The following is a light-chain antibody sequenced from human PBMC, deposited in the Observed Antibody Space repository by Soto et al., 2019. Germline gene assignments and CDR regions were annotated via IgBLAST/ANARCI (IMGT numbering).Light chain of an antibody. CDR2: GAS. V-gene: IGKV3-20*01. CDR1: QSVSSSY. Sequence: EIVLTQSPGTLSLSPGERATLSCRASQSVSSSYLAWYQQKPGQAPRLLIYGASGRATGIPDRFSGSGSGTDFTLIISRLEPEDCAVYYCQQYGSSPPVTFGQGTRLEIK. CDR3: QQYGSSPPVT. J-gene: IGKJ5*01.